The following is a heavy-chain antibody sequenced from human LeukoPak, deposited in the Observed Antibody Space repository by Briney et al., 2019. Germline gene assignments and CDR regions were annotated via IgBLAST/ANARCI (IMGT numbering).Heavy chain of an antibody. Sequence: SETLSLTCTVSGGSISSYYWSWIRQPAGKGLEWIGRIYTSGSTNYNPSLKSRVTMSVDTSKNQFSLKLSSVTAADTVVYYCARLTARPWYFDLWGRGTLVTVSS. CDR1: GGSISSYY. V-gene: IGHV4-4*07. D-gene: IGHD6-25*01. CDR3: ARLTARPWYFDL. CDR2: IYTSGST. J-gene: IGHJ2*01.